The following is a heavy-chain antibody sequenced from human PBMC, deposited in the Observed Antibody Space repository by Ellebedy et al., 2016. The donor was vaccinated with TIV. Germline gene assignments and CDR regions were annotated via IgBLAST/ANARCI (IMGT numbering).Heavy chain of an antibody. J-gene: IGHJ4*02. Sequence: GESLKISCAASGFTVSNNYMSWVRQAPGKGLEWGSVRYSGGGISYEDSVKGRFNISRDHSKNTVYLQMHSLRAEDTAVYYCARSPYDSYFHWGLGTLVTVSS. D-gene: IGHD2-21*02. CDR2: RYSGGGI. V-gene: IGHV3-53*01. CDR1: GFTVSNNY. CDR3: ARSPYDSYFH.